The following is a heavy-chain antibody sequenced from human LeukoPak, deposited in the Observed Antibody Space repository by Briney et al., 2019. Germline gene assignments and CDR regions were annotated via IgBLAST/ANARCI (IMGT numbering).Heavy chain of an antibody. CDR3: ARGGFFDILTGYYQTQYYYPMDV. CDR2: TSYDGGDK. J-gene: IGHJ6*02. Sequence: GGSLRLSCAASGFTFSTYAIHWVRQAPGKGLEWVAVTSYDGGDKYYADSVKGRFTISRDNSKSTVSLEMNSLRAEDTAVYYCARGGFFDILTGYYQTQYYYPMDVWGRGTTVTVSS. D-gene: IGHD3-9*01. CDR1: GFTFSTYA. V-gene: IGHV3-30*04.